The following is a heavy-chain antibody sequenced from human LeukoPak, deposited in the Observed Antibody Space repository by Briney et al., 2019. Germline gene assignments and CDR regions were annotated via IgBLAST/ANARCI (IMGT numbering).Heavy chain of an antibody. V-gene: IGHV4-59*01. J-gene: IGHJ4*02. CDR1: GDSISTYY. CDR3: AKASTFGELNRPFDY. Sequence: SETLSLTCSTSGDSISTYYWSWIRQTPGKGLEWLGYIYYSGDTNYNPSLKSRVTISVDTSKNQFSLKLISVTAADTAVYYCAKASTFGELNRPFDYWGQGTLVTVSS. CDR2: IYYSGDT. D-gene: IGHD3-10*01.